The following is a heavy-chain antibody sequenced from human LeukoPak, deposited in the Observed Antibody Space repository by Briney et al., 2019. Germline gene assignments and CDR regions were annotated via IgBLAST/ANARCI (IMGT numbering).Heavy chain of an antibody. V-gene: IGHV3-21*01. D-gene: IGHD5-12*01. CDR1: GFTFSSYN. CDR3: ARAGLYSGSGLDY. CDR2: ISSGSGYM. J-gene: IGHJ4*02. Sequence: GGSLRLSCAVSGFTFSSYNMNWVRQAPGKGLEWVSSISSGSGYMYYEDSVKGRFTISGDNAKNSLYLQMNSLRAEDTAVYYCARAGLYSGSGLDYWGQGTLVTVSS.